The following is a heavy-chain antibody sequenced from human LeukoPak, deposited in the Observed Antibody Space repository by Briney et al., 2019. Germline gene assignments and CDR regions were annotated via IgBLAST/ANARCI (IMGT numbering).Heavy chain of an antibody. V-gene: IGHV3-21*05. D-gene: IGHD6-13*01. CDR3: ARDRNSSSWYYYYYYMDV. Sequence: GGSLRLSCAASGFTFNSYSMNWVRQAPGKGLEWVSYISSSGSPIYYADSVKGRFTISRDNAKNSLYLQMNSLRAEDTAVCYCARDRNSSSWYYYYYYMDVWGKGTTVTVSS. J-gene: IGHJ6*03. CDR1: GFTFNSYS. CDR2: ISSSGSPI.